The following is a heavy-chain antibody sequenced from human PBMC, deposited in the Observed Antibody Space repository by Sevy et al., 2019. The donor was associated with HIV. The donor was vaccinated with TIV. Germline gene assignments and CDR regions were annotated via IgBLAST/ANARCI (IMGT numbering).Heavy chain of an antibody. J-gene: IGHJ4*02. D-gene: IGHD2-15*01. Sequence: GESLKISCKVSGYTFSIYRITWVRQAPGQGLEWMGRISPHTGDTKFAENFQDRVTMSTDTSTATAYMELSSLRSDDTAVYYCARAFCTSGRCYSLAYWGQGTLVTVSS. V-gene: IGHV1-18*01. CDR1: GYTFSIYR. CDR3: ARAFCTSGRCYSLAY. CDR2: ISPHTGDT.